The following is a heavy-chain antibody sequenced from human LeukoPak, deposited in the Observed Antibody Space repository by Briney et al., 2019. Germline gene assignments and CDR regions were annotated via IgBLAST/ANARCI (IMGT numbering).Heavy chain of an antibody. V-gene: IGHV5-51*01. J-gene: IGHJ6*02. CDR3: ARLEYSSSSLPPDYYGMDV. CDR1: GYIFTIYW. CDR2: IYPGDSDT. Sequence: GESLKISCKGSGYIFTIYWIGWVRQMPGKGLEWMGIIYPGDSDTRYSPSFQGQVTISADKSISTAYLQWSSLKASDTAMYYCARLEYSSSSLPPDYYGMDVWGQGTTVTVSS. D-gene: IGHD6-6*01.